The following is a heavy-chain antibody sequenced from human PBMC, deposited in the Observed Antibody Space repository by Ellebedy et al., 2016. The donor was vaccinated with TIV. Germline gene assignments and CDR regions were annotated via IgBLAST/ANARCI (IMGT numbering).Heavy chain of an antibody. CDR3: VGAGPTVTTYRGLDV. J-gene: IGHJ6*02. V-gene: IGHV3-13*01. CDR1: GFTFSSYD. Sequence: GESLKISCAASGFTFSSYDMHWVRQATGKGLEWVSAIGTTGDTYYAGSVKGRFAISRENAKNSVYLQVNSLRVGDTAVYYCVGAGPTVTTYRGLDVWGQGTTVTVSS. CDR2: IGTTGDT. D-gene: IGHD4-17*01.